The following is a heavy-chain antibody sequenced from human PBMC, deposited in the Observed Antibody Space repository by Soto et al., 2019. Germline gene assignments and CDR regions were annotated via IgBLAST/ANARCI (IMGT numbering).Heavy chain of an antibody. V-gene: IGHV3-30*04. CDR3: ARSRNSAVADSFDF. J-gene: IGHJ4*02. CDR1: GFIFRNYA. Sequence: GGSLRLSCAASGFIFRNYAIHWARQAPGKGLEWVAVISRDGSHKYYLDSVKGRFTISRDNSKDTVNLLMNSLRDDDSAMYYCARSRNSAVADSFDFWGQGXLVTVYS. CDR2: ISRDGSHK. D-gene: IGHD1-26*01.